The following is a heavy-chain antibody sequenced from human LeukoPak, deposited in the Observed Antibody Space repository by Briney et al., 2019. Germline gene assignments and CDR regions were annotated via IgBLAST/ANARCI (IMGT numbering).Heavy chain of an antibody. CDR1: GFTFSSYS. Sequence: PGGSLRLSCAASGFTFSSYSMNWVRQAPGKGLEWVSYISSSSSTIYYADSVKGRFTISRDNSKDKLYLQMNSLSAEDTALYYCARGRYSYGVYFFDLWGQGTLVTVSS. J-gene: IGHJ4*02. CDR3: ARGRYSYGVYFFDL. V-gene: IGHV3-48*04. CDR2: ISSSSSTI. D-gene: IGHD5-18*01.